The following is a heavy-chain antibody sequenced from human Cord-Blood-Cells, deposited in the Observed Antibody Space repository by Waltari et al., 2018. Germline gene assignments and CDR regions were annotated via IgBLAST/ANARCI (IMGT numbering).Heavy chain of an antibody. CDR3: ARGSSSSSEYFQH. CDR2: ISSSSSYI. Sequence: EVQLVESGGGLVKPGGSMRPSCAASGCTFRSYSMNWVRQAPGKGLEWVSSISSSSSYIYYADSVKGRFTISRDNAKNSLYLEMNSLRAEDTAVYYCARGSSSSSEYFQHWGQGTLVTVSS. CDR1: GCTFRSYS. J-gene: IGHJ1*01. D-gene: IGHD6-6*01. V-gene: IGHV3-21*01.